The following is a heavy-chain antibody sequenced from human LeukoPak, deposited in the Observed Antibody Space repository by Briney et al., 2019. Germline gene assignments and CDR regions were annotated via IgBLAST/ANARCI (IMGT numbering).Heavy chain of an antibody. CDR1: GGTFSSYT. D-gene: IGHD3-10*01. Sequence: SVKVSCKASGGTFSSYTISWVRQAPGQGLEWMGRIIPILGIANYAQKFQGRVTITADKSTSTAYMELSSLRSEDTAVYYCARGENYGSGSYYKVRYYHYYMDVWGKGTTVTVSS. V-gene: IGHV1-69*02. CDR3: ARGENYGSGSYYKVRYYHYYMDV. J-gene: IGHJ6*03. CDR2: IIPILGIA.